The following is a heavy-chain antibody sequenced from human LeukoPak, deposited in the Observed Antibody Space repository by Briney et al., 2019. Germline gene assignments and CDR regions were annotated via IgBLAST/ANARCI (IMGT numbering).Heavy chain of an antibody. D-gene: IGHD3-10*01. Sequence: GGSLRLSCAASGFTFSSYWMSWVRQAPGKGLEWVANIKQDGSEKDYGDSVKGRFTISRDNAKNSLYLQMNSLRAEDTAVYYCARDRLFYGSGRGYYYYGMDVWGQGTTVTVSS. J-gene: IGHJ6*02. V-gene: IGHV3-7*01. CDR1: GFTFSSYW. CDR2: IKQDGSEK. CDR3: ARDRLFYGSGRGYYYYGMDV.